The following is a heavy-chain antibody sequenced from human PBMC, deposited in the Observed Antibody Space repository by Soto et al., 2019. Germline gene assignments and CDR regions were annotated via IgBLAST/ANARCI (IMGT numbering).Heavy chain of an antibody. CDR2: INLSADRT. J-gene: IGHJ4*02. D-gene: IGHD3-22*01. CDR1: GYIFTNYY. Sequence: QVQLVQSGAEVKKPGASGKVACKASGYIFTNYYIHWVRQAPGQGLEWMGIINLSADRTSYAQKFQGRFTVTMDTSTSTVYMELGSLRSEDTAVYYCVRDPSSGYRSFDYWGQGTLVTVSS. V-gene: IGHV1-46*03. CDR3: VRDPSSGYRSFDY.